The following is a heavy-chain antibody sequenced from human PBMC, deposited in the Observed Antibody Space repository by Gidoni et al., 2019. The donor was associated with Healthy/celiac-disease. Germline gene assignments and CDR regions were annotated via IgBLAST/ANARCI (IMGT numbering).Heavy chain of an antibody. CDR2: IGYDGSNK. CDR1: GFTFSSYG. J-gene: IGHJ6*02. V-gene: IGHV3-33*01. D-gene: IGHD2-2*01. Sequence: QVQLVESGGGVVQPGRSLRLSCAASGFTFSSYGMHWVRQAPGKGLEWVAVIGYDGSNKYYADSVKGRFTISRDNSKNTLYLQMNSLRAEDTAVYYCARDNIVVVPAAIYYYGMDVWGQGTTVTVSS. CDR3: ARDNIVVVPAAIYYYGMDV.